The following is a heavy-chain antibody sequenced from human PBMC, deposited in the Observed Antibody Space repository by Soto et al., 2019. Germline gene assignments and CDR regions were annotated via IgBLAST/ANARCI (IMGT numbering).Heavy chain of an antibody. D-gene: IGHD6-13*01. CDR1: GYTFTSYG. J-gene: IGHJ6*02. Sequence: ASVKVSCKASGYTFTSYGISWVRQAPGQGLEWMGWISAYNGNTNYAQKLQGRVTMTTDTSTSTAYMELRSLRSDDTAVYYCARPAYSSSWSYYYYGMDVWGQGTTVTVSS. CDR2: ISAYNGNT. CDR3: ARPAYSSSWSYYYYGMDV. V-gene: IGHV1-18*01.